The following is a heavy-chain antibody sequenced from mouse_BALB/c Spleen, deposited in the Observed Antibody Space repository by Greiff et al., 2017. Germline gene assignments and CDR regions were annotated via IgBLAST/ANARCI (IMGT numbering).Heavy chain of an antibody. CDR3: ARGRYYGYGAMDY. V-gene: IGHV1S56*01. J-gene: IGHJ4*01. Sequence: QVQLKQSGPELVKPGASVRISCKASGYTFTSYYIHWVKQRPGQGLEWIGWIYPGNVNTKYNEKFKGKATLTADKSSSTAYMQLSSLTSEDAAVYFCARGRYYGYGAMDYWGQGTSVTVSS. CDR2: IYPGNVNT. CDR1: GYTFTSYY. D-gene: IGHD1-2*01.